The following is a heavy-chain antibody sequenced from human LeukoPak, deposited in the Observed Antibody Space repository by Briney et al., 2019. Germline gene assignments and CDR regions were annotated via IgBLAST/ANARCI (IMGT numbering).Heavy chain of an antibody. CDR3: ARDSRQDYYDSSGYLWFAFDI. CDR1: GFTFSSYG. D-gene: IGHD3-22*01. J-gene: IGHJ3*02. V-gene: IGHV3-53*01. CDR2: IYSGGST. Sequence: GGSLRLSCVVSGFTFSSYGMSWVRQAPEKGLEWVSVIYSGGSTYYADSVKGRFTISRDNSKNTLYLQMNSLRAEDTAVYYCARDSRQDYYDSSGYLWFAFDIWGQGTMVTVSS.